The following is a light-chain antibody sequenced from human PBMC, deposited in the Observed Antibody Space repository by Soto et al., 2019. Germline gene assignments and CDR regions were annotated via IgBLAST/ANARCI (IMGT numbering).Light chain of an antibody. Sequence: VITQSPDTMSVSPGDRATLSCRASQTGSRNLAWYQQRPGQAPRLLIYDISNRAAGVPARFSGSGSETEFTLTIRSLQSEDFAVYFCPQYNNWPSFGQGTRLEIK. CDR3: PQYNNWPS. CDR1: QTGSRN. J-gene: IGKJ5*01. CDR2: DIS. V-gene: IGKV3-15*01.